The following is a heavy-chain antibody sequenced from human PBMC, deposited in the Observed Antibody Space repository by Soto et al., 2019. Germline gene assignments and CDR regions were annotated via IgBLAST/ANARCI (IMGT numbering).Heavy chain of an antibody. CDR1: GYSFAHFD. D-gene: IGHD3-3*01. CDR2: VNTQSGNT. V-gene: IGHV1-8*01. J-gene: IGHJ4*02. CDR3: ARTSSILRVDES. Sequence: QVQLEQSGAEVKKPGASVKVSCKASGYSFAHFDINWVRQATGQGHEWMRGVNTQSGNTGYAQKFQGWVTMTRDTSISTAYMELNSLGPEDTAIYYYARTSSILRVDESWGQGTLVTVSS.